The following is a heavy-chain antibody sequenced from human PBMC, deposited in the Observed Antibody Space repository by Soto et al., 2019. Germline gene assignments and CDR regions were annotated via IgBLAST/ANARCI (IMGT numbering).Heavy chain of an antibody. Sequence: EVQLSESGGGLVQPGGSLRLSCAASGFTFSSYAMSWVRQAPGKGLEWVSAISGSGGSTYYADSVKGRFTISRDNSKNTLYLQMNSLRAEDTAVYYCAKDHGVMIVVVADAFDIWGQGTMVTVSS. J-gene: IGHJ3*02. V-gene: IGHV3-23*01. CDR2: ISGSGGST. CDR3: AKDHGVMIVVVADAFDI. D-gene: IGHD3-22*01. CDR1: GFTFSSYA.